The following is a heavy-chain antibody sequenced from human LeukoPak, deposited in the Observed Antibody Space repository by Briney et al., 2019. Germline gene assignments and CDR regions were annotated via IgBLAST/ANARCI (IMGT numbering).Heavy chain of an antibody. CDR2: MHPNSGNT. J-gene: IGHJ4*02. CDR1: GYTFTNYD. Sequence: ASVKVSCKASGYTFTNYDINWVRQATGEGLEWMGWMHPNSGNTGYAQKFQGRVTMTRNTSISTAYMELSSLRSEDTAVYYCARDRNRYSGSYYAPAFDYWGQGTLVTVSS. D-gene: IGHD1-26*01. V-gene: IGHV1-8*01. CDR3: ARDRNRYSGSYYAPAFDY.